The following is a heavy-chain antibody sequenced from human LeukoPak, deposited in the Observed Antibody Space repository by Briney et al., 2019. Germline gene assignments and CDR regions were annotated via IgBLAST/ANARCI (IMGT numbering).Heavy chain of an antibody. CDR2: INPNSGGT. J-gene: IGHJ6*02. CDR3: ARGRKYYDILTGSRWDYYYYGMDV. V-gene: IGHV1-2*04. CDR1: GYTFTGYY. D-gene: IGHD3-9*01. Sequence: ASVKVSCKASGYTFTGYYMHWVRQAPGQGLEWMGWINPNSGGTNYAQKFQGWVTMTRDTSISTAYMELSRLRSDDTAVYYCARGRKYYDILTGSRWDYYYYGMDVWGQGTTVTVSS.